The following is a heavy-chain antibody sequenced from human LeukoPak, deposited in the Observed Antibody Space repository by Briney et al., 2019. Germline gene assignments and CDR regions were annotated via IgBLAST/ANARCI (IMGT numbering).Heavy chain of an antibody. CDR1: GFRFSRYW. D-gene: IGHD5-24*01. J-gene: IGHJ4*03. CDR2: INQGESMI. Sequence: GGPLRLSCAASGFRFSRYWMSWVRQAPGKGLEWVASINQGESMIWYVDSVKGRFTISRDNANNLLFLQMNYMRVEDTAVYYCAKLLRDVTIYDFWGHGDLVTVSS. CDR3: AKLLRDVTIYDF. V-gene: IGHV3-7*01.